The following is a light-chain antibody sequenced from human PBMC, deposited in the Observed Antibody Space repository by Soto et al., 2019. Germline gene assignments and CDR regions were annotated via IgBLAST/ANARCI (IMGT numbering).Light chain of an antibody. CDR3: QQYNNWPPT. J-gene: IGKJ5*01. Sequence: EPVMTQSPATLSVSPGERATLSCTASQGARISVGWYQQKPGQAPRLLVYDVSTRATGVPARFSGSGSGTEFTLTISSPQSEDFAVYYCQQYNNWPPTFGQGTRLEIK. CDR2: DVS. CDR1: QGARIS. V-gene: IGKV3-15*01.